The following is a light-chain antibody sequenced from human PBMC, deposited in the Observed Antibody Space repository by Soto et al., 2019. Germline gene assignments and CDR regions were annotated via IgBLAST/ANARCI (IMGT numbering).Light chain of an antibody. CDR2: TDN. V-gene: IGLV1-44*01. CDR1: SSNIGINT. CDR3: GAWDESLNGYV. J-gene: IGLJ1*01. Sequence: QLVLTQPPSVSGAPGQRVTISCTGSSSNIGINTVNWYQQLPGTAPKVLIYTDNERPSGVPDRFSGSKSGTSASLAINGLQSGDEADYYCGAWDESLNGYVFGTGTKLTVL.